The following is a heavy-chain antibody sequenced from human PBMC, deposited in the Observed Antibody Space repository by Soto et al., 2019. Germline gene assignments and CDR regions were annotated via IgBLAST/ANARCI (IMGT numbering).Heavy chain of an antibody. J-gene: IGHJ5*02. CDR1: GGSISSGGYY. CDR3: ARITMVRGGGWFDP. D-gene: IGHD3-10*01. Sequence: NRSDTLSLTCTVSGGSISSGGYYWSWIRQHPGKGLEWIGYIYYSGSTYYNPSLKSRVTISVDTSKNQFSLKLSSVTAADTAVYYCARITMVRGGGWFDPWGQGTLVTVSS. CDR2: IYYSGST. V-gene: IGHV4-31*03.